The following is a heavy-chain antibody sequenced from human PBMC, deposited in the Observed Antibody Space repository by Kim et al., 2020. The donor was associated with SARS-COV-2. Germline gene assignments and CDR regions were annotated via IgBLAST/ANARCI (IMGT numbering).Heavy chain of an antibody. Sequence: SLRLSCAASGFTFDDYAMHWVRQAPGKGLEWVSGISWNSGSIGYADSVKGRFTISRDNAKNSLYLQMNSLRAEDTALYYCAKDIYRGYCSGGSCYSITWGQGTLVTVSS. CDR2: ISWNSGSI. V-gene: IGHV3-9*01. CDR3: AKDIYRGYCSGGSCYSIT. J-gene: IGHJ4*02. D-gene: IGHD2-15*01. CDR1: GFTFDDYA.